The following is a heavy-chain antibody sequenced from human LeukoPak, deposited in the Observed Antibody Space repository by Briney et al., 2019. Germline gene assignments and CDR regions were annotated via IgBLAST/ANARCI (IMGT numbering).Heavy chain of an antibody. J-gene: IGHJ4*02. D-gene: IGHD2-21*01. CDR1: GVSVSSGSYY. V-gene: IGHV4-61*02. CDR3: ARGRGGDSRTFDY. Sequence: PSQTLSLTCTVSGVSVSSGSYYWSWIRQPAGKGLEWIGRIYISGSTNYNSSLRGRVTMSIDTSKNQFSLTLTSVTAADTAVYYCARGRGGDSRTFDYWGQGTLVTVSS. CDR2: IYISGST.